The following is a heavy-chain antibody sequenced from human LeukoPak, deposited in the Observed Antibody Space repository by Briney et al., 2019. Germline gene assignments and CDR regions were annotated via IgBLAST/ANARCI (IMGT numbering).Heavy chain of an antibody. J-gene: IGHJ4*02. D-gene: IGHD6-19*01. CDR3: AKVGLGQWLVALDY. CDR2: ISSSGSTI. CDR1: GFTFSSYW. Sequence: GGSLRLSCAASGFTFSSYWMSWVRQAPGKGLEWVSYISSSGSTIYYADSVKGRFTISRDNAKNSLYLQMNSLRAEDTAVYYCAKVGLGQWLVALDYWGQGTLVTVSS. V-gene: IGHV3-48*04.